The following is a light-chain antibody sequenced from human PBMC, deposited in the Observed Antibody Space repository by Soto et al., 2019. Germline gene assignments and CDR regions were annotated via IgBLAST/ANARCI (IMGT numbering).Light chain of an antibody. CDR3: QQYNSAPWT. V-gene: IGKV1-39*01. J-gene: IGKJ1*01. CDR2: VAS. Sequence: IRTSQSPASVSASVGDRVTITCLASQSIGRFLNWHQQKPGKAPNVLINVASTLRSGVPSRFSGSGSGTDFTLTISSLQPEDFAVYYCQQYNSAPWTFGHGTNVDI. CDR1: QSIGRF.